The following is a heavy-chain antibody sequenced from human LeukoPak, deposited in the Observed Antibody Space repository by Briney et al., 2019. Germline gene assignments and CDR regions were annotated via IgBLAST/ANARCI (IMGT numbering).Heavy chain of an antibody. J-gene: IGHJ6*03. V-gene: IGHV1-8*01. CDR1: GYTFTSYD. D-gene: IGHD2-2*01. Sequence: ASVKASCKASGYTFTSYDINWVRQATGQGLEWMGWMNPNSGNTGYAQKFQGRVTMTRTTSISTAYMELGSLRSEDTAVYYCARGGYCSSTSCYGYYYYMDVWGKGTTVTISS. CDR2: MNPNSGNT. CDR3: ARGGYCSSTSCYGYYYYMDV.